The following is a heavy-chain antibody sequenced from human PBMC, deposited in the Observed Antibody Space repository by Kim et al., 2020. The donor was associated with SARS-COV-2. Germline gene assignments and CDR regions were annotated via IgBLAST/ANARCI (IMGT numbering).Heavy chain of an antibody. Sequence: KKYCGDPVKGRLTISRDKPKHTVYLQVNSLRPEDTAVYYCAETGKGAYGDYWGQGTRVTVSS. J-gene: IGHJ4*02. CDR3: AETGKGAYGDY. V-gene: IGHV3-30*01. D-gene: IGHD3-16*01. CDR2: KK.